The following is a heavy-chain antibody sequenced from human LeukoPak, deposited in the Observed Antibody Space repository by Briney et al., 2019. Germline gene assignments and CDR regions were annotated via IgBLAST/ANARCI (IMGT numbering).Heavy chain of an antibody. CDR2: IVGRGGRT. J-gene: IGHJ4*02. Sequence: GGSLRLSCATSGFTFSSYAMSWVRQAPGKGLEWVSAIVGRGGRTYYADSAKGRFTISRDNSKNTLYLQMSSLRAEDTAVYYCAKDVPSSGWAFDYWGQGSLVTVSS. CDR3: AKDVPSSGWAFDY. D-gene: IGHD6-6*01. V-gene: IGHV3-23*01. CDR1: GFTFSSYA.